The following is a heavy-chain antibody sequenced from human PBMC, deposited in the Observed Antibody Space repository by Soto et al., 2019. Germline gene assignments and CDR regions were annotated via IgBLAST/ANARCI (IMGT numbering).Heavy chain of an antibody. CDR1: GFTFTSSA. J-gene: IGHJ4*02. CDR2: IVVGSGNT. D-gene: IGHD3-22*01. Sequence: SVKVSCKASGFTFTSSAVQWVRQARGQRLEWIGWIVVGSGNTNYAQKFQERVTITRDMSTSTAYMELSSLRSEDTAVYYFAADRAQYYYDSSGYTFRYWGQGTLVTVSS. CDR3: AADRAQYYYDSSGYTFRY. V-gene: IGHV1-58*01.